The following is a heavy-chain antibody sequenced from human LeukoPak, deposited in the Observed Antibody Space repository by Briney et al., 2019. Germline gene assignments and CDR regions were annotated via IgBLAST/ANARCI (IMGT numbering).Heavy chain of an antibody. J-gene: IGHJ6*04. V-gene: IGHV3-30*18. Sequence: GGSLRLSCAASGFTFSSYGMHWVRQAPGEGLEWVAVISYDGSNKYYADSVKGRFTISRDNSKNTLYLQMNSLRAEDTAVYYCAKDRSVAGNYYYYGMDVWGKGTTVTVSS. CDR2: ISYDGSNK. CDR3: AKDRSVAGNYYYYGMDV. CDR1: GFTFSSYG. D-gene: IGHD6-19*01.